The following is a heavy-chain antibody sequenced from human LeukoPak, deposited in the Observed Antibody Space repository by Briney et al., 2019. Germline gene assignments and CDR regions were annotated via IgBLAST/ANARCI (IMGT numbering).Heavy chain of an antibody. CDR3: ASTDILTGYYQG. D-gene: IGHD3-9*01. J-gene: IGHJ4*02. Sequence: SETLSLTCTVSGGSISSYYWSWIRQPPGKGLKWIGYIYTSGSTNYNPSLKSRVTISVDTSKNQFSLKLSSVTAADTAVYYCASTDILTGYYQGWGQGTLVTVSS. CDR2: IYTSGST. CDR1: GGSISSYY. V-gene: IGHV4-4*09.